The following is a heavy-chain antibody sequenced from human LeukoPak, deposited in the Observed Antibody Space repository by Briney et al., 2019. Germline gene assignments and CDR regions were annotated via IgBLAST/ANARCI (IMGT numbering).Heavy chain of an antibody. CDR1: GFTFSSYG. CDR3: AKDLGFVGLDY. CDR2: IWYDGSNK. D-gene: IGHD1-26*01. Sequence: GGSLRLSCAASGFTFSSYGMHWVRQAPGKGLEWVAVIWYDGSNKYYADSVKGRFTISRDNSKNTLYLQMNSLRAEDTAVYYCAKDLGFVGLDYWGQGTLVTVSS. V-gene: IGHV3-30*02. J-gene: IGHJ4*02.